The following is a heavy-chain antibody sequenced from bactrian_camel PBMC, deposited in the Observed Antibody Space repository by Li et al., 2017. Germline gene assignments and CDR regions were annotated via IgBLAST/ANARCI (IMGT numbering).Heavy chain of an antibody. J-gene: IGHJ4*01. CDR3: ARRARPWAFDV. V-gene: IGHV3S1*01. CDR1: GYRGQRIC. Sequence: HVQLVESGGGSVQAGGSLVLSCAVSGYRGQRICSAWFRQFPGKEREGVAAINTGGPRTYYADSVKGRFTISRDNAKNTLTLQLNSLKTEDMATYYCARRARPWAFDVWGQGTQVTVS. CDR2: INTGGPRT.